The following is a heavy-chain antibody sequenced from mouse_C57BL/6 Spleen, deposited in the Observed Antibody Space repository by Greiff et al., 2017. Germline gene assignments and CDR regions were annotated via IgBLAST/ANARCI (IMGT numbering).Heavy chain of an antibody. CDR1: EYEFPSHD. CDR3: ARHGSSPAWIAY. V-gene: IGHV5-2*01. Sequence: DVKLVESGGGLVQPGESLKLSCASNEYEFPSHDMSWVRKTPEKRLELVAAINSDGGSTYYPATMERRFIISRDNTKKPLYLQMSSLRYEDAALYDCARHGSSPAWIAYWGQGTLVTVSA. CDR2: INSDGGST. J-gene: IGHJ3*01. D-gene: IGHD1-1*01.